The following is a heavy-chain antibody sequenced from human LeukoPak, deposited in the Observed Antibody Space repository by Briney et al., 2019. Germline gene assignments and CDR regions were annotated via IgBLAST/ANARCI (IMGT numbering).Heavy chain of an antibody. V-gene: IGHV1-2*02. Sequence: ASVKVSCKASGHTFTVYYMHWVRQAPGQGLEWMGWINPNSGGTNYAQKVQGRVTMTRDTSISTAYMELSRLRSDDTAVYYCARATYYDYVWGSYRHPRPVYYFDYWGQGTLVTVSS. CDR3: ARATYYDYVWGSYRHPRPVYYFDY. CDR1: GHTFTVYY. D-gene: IGHD3-16*02. CDR2: INPNSGGT. J-gene: IGHJ4*02.